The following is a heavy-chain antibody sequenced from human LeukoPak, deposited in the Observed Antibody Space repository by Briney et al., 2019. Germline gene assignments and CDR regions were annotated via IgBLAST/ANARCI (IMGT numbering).Heavy chain of an antibody. J-gene: IGHJ4*02. CDR2: FDPEEAKM. D-gene: IGHD3-3*01. CDR1: GNSLSELS. V-gene: IGHV1-24*01. Sequence: ASVKVSCKVSGNSLSELSIQWVRRAPGKGLEGMGGFDPEEAKMVSAQNFQGRVTMTEDTSTQTAYMELSGLTSDDTAVYYCTTRSGDFWSGFVNWGQGTLLTVSS. CDR3: TTRSGDFWSGFVN.